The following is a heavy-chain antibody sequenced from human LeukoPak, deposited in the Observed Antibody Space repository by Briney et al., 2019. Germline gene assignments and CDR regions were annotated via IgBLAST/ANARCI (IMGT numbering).Heavy chain of an antibody. Sequence: QSGGSLRLSCAASQFTFSNYWMSWVRQAPGKGLEWVAHIKRDGSQEQYVGSVKGRFTISRDNAKNSLYLQMSGLRVEDTAVYYCARGQTTFEVWGQGTLVTVSS. CDR3: ARGQTTFEV. CDR1: QFTFSNYW. CDR2: IKRDGSQE. J-gene: IGHJ1*01. D-gene: IGHD2/OR15-2a*01. V-gene: IGHV3-7*01.